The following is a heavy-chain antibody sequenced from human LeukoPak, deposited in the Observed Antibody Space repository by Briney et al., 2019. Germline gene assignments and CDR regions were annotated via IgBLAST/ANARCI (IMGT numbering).Heavy chain of an antibody. Sequence: SETLSLTCTVSGGSISSYYWSWIRQPAGKGLEWIGRIYTSGSTNYNPSPKSRVTMSVDTSKNQFSLKLSSVTAADTAVYYCARDSPYNWNDVNYFDYWGQGTLVTVSS. V-gene: IGHV4-4*07. CDR3: ARDSPYNWNDVNYFDY. CDR2: IYTSGST. CDR1: GGSISSYY. J-gene: IGHJ4*02. D-gene: IGHD1-20*01.